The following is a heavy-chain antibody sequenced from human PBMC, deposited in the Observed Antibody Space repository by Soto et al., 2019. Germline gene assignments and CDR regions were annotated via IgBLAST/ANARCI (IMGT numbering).Heavy chain of an antibody. CDR3: AREPYCTNGVCPPFDY. D-gene: IGHD2-8*01. CDR2: IGSSSSTI. V-gene: IGHV3-48*02. J-gene: IGHJ4*02. Sequence: GGSLRLSCAASGFTFSSSSMNWVRQAPGKGLEWVSYIGSSSSTIYYADSVKGRFTISRDNAKNSLYLQMNSLRDEDTAVYYCAREPYCTNGVCPPFDYWGQGTLVTVSS. CDR1: GFTFSSSS.